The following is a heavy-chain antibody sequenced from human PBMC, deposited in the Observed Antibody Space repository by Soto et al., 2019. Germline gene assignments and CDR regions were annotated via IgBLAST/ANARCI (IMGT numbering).Heavy chain of an antibody. CDR1: GFTFADYT. D-gene: IGHD5-12*01. Sequence: EVQLVESGGGLVQPGRTLRLSCTTSGFTFADYTLSWFRQAPGKGLEWLGFIRNKAYGGTTEYAASVKGRFSISRDDSKSIAYLQMNSLKTEDTAVYYCTRDGRYSGYPPPAFWGQGTLVIVSS. J-gene: IGHJ4*02. CDR3: TRDGRYSGYPPPAF. CDR2: IRNKAYGGTT. V-gene: IGHV3-49*03.